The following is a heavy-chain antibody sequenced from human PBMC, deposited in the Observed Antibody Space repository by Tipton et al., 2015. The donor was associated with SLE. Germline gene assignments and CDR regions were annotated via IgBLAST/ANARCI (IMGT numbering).Heavy chain of an antibody. D-gene: IGHD3-9*01. CDR2: IYYSGST. Sequence: TLSLTCNVSGGSINTYYWSWIRQPPGKGLEWIGYIYYSGSTNYNPSLKSRVTISVDKSKNQFSLRLSSVTAADTAVYYCARDLDDILTGYSYGMDVWGQGTTVTVSS. V-gene: IGHV4-59*12. CDR3: ARDLDDILTGYSYGMDV. J-gene: IGHJ6*02. CDR1: GGSINTYY.